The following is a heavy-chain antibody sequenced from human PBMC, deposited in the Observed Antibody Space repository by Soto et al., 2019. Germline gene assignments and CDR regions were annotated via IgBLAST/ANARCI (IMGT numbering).Heavy chain of an antibody. Sequence: SETLSLTCTVSGGSISSYYWSWIRQPPGKGLEWIGYIYYSGSTNYNPSLKSRVTMSVDTSKNQFSLRLSSVTAADTAVYYCARFSNYAYFDYWGQGTLVTVSS. CDR2: IYYSGST. CDR1: GGSISSYY. J-gene: IGHJ4*02. D-gene: IGHD4-4*01. V-gene: IGHV4-59*01. CDR3: ARFSNYAYFDY.